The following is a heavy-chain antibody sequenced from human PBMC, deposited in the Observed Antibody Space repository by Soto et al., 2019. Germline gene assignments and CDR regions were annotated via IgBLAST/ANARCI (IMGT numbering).Heavy chain of an antibody. CDR2: ISPRSGGT. J-gene: IGHJ4*02. D-gene: IGHD3-9*01. V-gene: IGHV1-2*02. CDR1: GYTFIDYY. Sequence: ASVKVSCKASGYTFIDYYMHWVRQAPGQGFEWMGRISPRSGGTNFAQKFQGRVTMTWDTSLNTAYMELSSLISEDTAVYYCARPPGYISDWYYFDLWGQGTLVTVSS. CDR3: ARPPGYISDWYYFDL.